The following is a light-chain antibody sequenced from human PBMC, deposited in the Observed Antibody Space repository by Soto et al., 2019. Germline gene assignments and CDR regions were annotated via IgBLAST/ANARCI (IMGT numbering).Light chain of an antibody. CDR1: GRDIGAYDY. CDR3: SSYTNINTRACV. J-gene: IGLJ1*01. CDR2: GVK. Sequence: QSVLTQPASVSGSPGQSITISCTGSGRDIGAYDYVSWYQQHPGKAPKLLIYGVKNRPSGVSNRFSGSKSGNTASLTISGLQAEDEAEYYCSSYTNINTRACVFGTGTKLTVL. V-gene: IGLV2-14*01.